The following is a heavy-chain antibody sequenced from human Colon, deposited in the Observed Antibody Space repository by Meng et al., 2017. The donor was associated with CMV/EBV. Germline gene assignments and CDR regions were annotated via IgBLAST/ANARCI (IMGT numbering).Heavy chain of an antibody. CDR2: INPDSGDT. V-gene: IGHV1-2*02. D-gene: IGHD1-26*01. Sequence: ASVKVSCKASGYTFTGYHIHWVRQAPGQGLEWMGWINPDSGDTKYSQRFQGRVTMTRDTSISVAYMDLSGLRSDDTAVYYCARRPGAVWEGWDNWGQGTRVTVSS. CDR3: ARRPGAVWEGWDN. CDR1: GYTFTGYH. J-gene: IGHJ4*02.